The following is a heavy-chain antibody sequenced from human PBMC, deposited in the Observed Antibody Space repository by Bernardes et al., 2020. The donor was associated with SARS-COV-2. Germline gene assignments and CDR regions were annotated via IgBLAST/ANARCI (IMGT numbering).Heavy chain of an antibody. Sequence: SVKVSCKASGYTFTGYYMHWVRQAPGQGLEWMGWINPNSGGTNYAQKFQGRVTMTRDTSISTAYMELSRLRSDDTAVYYCARDRDLTKRGMDVWGQGTTVTVSS. CDR1: GYTFTGYY. CDR3: ARDRDLTKRGMDV. V-gene: IGHV1-2*02. D-gene: IGHD3-3*01. CDR2: INPNSGGT. J-gene: IGHJ6*02.